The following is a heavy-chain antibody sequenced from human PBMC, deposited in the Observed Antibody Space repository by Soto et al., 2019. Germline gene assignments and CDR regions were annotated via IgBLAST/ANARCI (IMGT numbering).Heavy chain of an antibody. Sequence: GESLKSSCKGSGYNFAGYWIAWVRQMPGKGLELMGIIYPSDSDTRYRPSFQGRVTISADKSISSAYLQWSSLRASDTAMYYCARGGVSTRTFDYWGQGTTFTVSS. CDR1: GYNFAGYW. D-gene: IGHD3-3*01. V-gene: IGHV5-51*01. CDR3: ARGGVSTRTFDY. J-gene: IGHJ4*03. CDR2: IYPSDSDT.